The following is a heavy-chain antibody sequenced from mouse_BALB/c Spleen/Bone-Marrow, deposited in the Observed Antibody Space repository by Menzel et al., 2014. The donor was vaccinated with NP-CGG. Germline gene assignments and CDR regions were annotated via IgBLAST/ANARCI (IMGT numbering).Heavy chain of an antibody. CDR1: GYSITSDYA. V-gene: IGHV3-2*02. CDR3: ARGGARATGWFAY. CDR2: ISYSGST. J-gene: IGHJ3*01. D-gene: IGHD3-1*01. Sequence: EVKLQESGPGLVKPSQSLSLTCTVTGYSITSDYAWNWIRQFPGNKLEWMGYISYSGSTSYNPSLKSRISITRDTSKNQFFLQLNSVTTEDTATYYCARGGARATGWFAYWAKGLWSLSLQ.